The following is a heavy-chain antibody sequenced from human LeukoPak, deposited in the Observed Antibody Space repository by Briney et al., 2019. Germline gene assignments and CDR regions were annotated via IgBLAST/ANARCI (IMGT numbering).Heavy chain of an antibody. CDR3: ARDCLSGGSCYSNYGMDV. V-gene: IGHV3-53*04. J-gene: IGHJ6*02. CDR2: IYSGGST. Sequence: GGSLRLSCAASGFTVSSNYMSWVRQAPGKGLEWVSVIYSGGSTYYADSVKGRFTISRRNSKNTLYLQMNSLRAEDTAVYYCARDCLSGGSCYSNYGMDVWGQGTTVTVSS. CDR1: GFTVSSNY. D-gene: IGHD2-15*01.